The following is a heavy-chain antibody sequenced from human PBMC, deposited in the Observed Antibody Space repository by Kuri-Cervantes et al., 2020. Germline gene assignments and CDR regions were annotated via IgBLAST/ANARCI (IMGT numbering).Heavy chain of an antibody. J-gene: IGHJ4*02. V-gene: IGHV3-23*01. D-gene: IGHD1-14*01. CDR3: AKDPLNPY. CDR1: GFTVSTNY. CDR2: ISGSGGST. Sequence: GGSLRLSCAAFGFTVSTNYMSWVRQAPGKGLEWVSAISGSGGSTYYADSVKGRFTISRDNSKNTLYLQMNSRRAEDTAVYYCAKDPLNPYWGQGTLVTVSS.